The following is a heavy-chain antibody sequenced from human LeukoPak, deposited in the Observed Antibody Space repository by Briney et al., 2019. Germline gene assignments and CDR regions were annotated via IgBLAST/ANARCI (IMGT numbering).Heavy chain of an antibody. CDR1: GFTVSSNY. J-gene: IGHJ4*02. V-gene: IGHV3-53*01. CDR2: IYSGGST. D-gene: IGHD5-12*01. Sequence: GGSLRLSCAASGFTVSSNYMSWVRQAPGKGLEWVSVIYSGGSTYYADSVKGRFTISRDNSKNTLYLQMNSLRAEDTAVYYCVGYDYLGYFDYWGQGTLVTVSS. CDR3: VGYDYLGYFDY.